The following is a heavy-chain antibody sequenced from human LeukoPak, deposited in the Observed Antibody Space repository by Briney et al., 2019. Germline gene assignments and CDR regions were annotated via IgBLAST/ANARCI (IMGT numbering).Heavy chain of an antibody. D-gene: IGHD2-2*01. CDR2: ISAGGGST. J-gene: IGHJ4*02. Sequence: GGSLRLSCAASGFTFSSYAMSWVRQAPGKGLEWVSSISAGGGSTYHADSVKGRFTISRDNSKNTLYLQMNSLRVEDTAVYYCAKDGRSSTPGYWGQGTLVTVSS. V-gene: IGHV3-23*01. CDR1: GFTFSSYA. CDR3: AKDGRSSTPGY.